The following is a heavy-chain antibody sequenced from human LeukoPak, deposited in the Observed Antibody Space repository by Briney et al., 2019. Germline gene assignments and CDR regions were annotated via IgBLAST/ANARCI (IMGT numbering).Heavy chain of an antibody. Sequence: SVKVSCKASGGTFSSYAISWVRQAPGQGLEWMGRIIPILGIANYAQKFQGRVTITADKSTSTAYMELSSLRSEDTAVYYCASDLYGDYALFDIWGQGTMVTVSS. CDR3: ASDLYGDYALFDI. CDR1: GGTFSSYA. D-gene: IGHD4-17*01. V-gene: IGHV1-69*04. CDR2: IIPILGIA. J-gene: IGHJ3*02.